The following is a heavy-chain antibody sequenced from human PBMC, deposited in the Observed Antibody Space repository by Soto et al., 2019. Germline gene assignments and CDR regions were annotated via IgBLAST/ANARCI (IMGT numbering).Heavy chain of an antibody. J-gene: IGHJ6*03. CDR2: IRSKAYGGTT. CDR1: GFTFGDYA. V-gene: IGHV3-49*03. Sequence: PGGSLRLSCTASGFTFGDYAMSWFRQAPGKGLEWVGFIRSKAYGGTTEYAASVKGRFTISRDDSKSIAYLQMNSLKTEDTAVYYCTREDIVATIMGYYYYMDVWGKGTTVTVSS. CDR3: TREDIVATIMGYYYYMDV. D-gene: IGHD5-12*01.